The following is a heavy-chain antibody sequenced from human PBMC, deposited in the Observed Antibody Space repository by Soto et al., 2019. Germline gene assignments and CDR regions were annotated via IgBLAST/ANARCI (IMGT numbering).Heavy chain of an antibody. CDR1: GVTFSTYP. J-gene: IGHJ3*02. CDR2: IIPLFVTA. Sequence: QVHLVQSGAEVKKPGSSVKVSCKAYGVTFSTYPFSWVRQAPGKGLEWMGGIIPLFVTANYEPKFQGRVTSTADESTSTAYMDLSSLRSEDTAVYYCARDTYSSSWYPTMGAFGIWGQGTMVTVSS. V-gene: IGHV1-69*01. CDR3: ARDTYSSSWYPTMGAFGI. D-gene: IGHD6-13*01.